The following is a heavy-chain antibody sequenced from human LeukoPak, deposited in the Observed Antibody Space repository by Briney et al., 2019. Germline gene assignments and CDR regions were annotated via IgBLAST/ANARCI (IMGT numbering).Heavy chain of an antibody. J-gene: IGHJ5*02. CDR1: GGSISSYY. CDR2: IYTSGST. CDR3: ARGPLGYCSGGSCYIDP. D-gene: IGHD2-15*01. Sequence: PSETLSLTCTVSGGSISSYYWSWIRQPAGKGLEWIGRIYTSGSTNYNPSLKSRVTMSVDTSKNQFSLKLSSVTAADTAVYYCARGPLGYCSGGSCYIDPWGQGTLVTVSS. V-gene: IGHV4-4*07.